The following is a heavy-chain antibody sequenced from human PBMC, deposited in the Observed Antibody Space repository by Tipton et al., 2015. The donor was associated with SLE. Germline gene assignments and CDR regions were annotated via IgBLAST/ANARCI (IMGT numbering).Heavy chain of an antibody. CDR2: IYYSGST. V-gene: IGHV4-59*12. D-gene: IGHD3-22*01. J-gene: IGHJ4*01. Sequence: GLVKPSETLSLTCTVSGGSISSYYWSWIRQPPGKGLAWNGYIYYSGSTNYNPSHTSRVTISVDTSKNQFSLKLSSVTAADTAVYYCARSTYYSDSSGYYALDYWCHGTLVTVSS. CDR3: ARSTYYSDSSGYYALDY. CDR1: GGSISSYY.